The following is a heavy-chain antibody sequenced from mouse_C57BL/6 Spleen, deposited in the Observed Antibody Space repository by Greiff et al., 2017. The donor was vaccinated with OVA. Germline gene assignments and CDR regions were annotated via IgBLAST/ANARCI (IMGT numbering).Heavy chain of an antibody. J-gene: IGHJ4*01. Sequence: EVQGVESGGGLVKPGGSLKLSCAASGFTFSDYGMHWVRQAPEKGLEWVAYISSGSSTIYYADTVKGRFTISRDNAKNTLFLQMTSLRSEDTAMYYCAYYYGNYYYAMDYWGQGTSVTVSS. V-gene: IGHV5-17*01. D-gene: IGHD2-1*01. CDR1: GFTFSDYG. CDR3: AYYYGNYYYAMDY. CDR2: ISSGSSTI.